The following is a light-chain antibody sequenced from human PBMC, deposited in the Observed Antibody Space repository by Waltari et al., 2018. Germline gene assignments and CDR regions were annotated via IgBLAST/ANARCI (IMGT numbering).Light chain of an antibody. CDR3: QQFDTSPRWT. Sequence: EGVLTPSPGTLSWSPAERATLSSTVSHSFNNTFSAWYQLKPGQPPRLLIYGASSRAPGVPSRFSGRGSGADFILTISRLDPDDFAVYFCQQFDTSPRWTFGQGTKVE. CDR1: HSFNNTF. V-gene: IGKV3-20*01. CDR2: GAS. J-gene: IGKJ1*01.